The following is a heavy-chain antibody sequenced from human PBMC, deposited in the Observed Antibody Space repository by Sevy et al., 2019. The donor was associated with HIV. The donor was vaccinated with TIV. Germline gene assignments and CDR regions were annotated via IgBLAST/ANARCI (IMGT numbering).Heavy chain of an antibody. V-gene: IGHV4-59*01. CDR1: GGSISSYY. Sequence: SETLYLTCTVSGGSISSYYWSWIRQPPGKGLEWIGYIYYSGSTNYNPSLKSRVTISVDTSKNQFSLKLSSVTAADTAVYYCARDTQLGQLDYWGQGTLVTVSS. D-gene: IGHD1-1*01. CDR2: IYYSGST. CDR3: ARDTQLGQLDY. J-gene: IGHJ4*02.